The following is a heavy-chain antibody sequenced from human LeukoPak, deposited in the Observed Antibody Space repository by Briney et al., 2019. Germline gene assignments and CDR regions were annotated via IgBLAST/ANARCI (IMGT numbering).Heavy chain of an antibody. V-gene: IGHV4-59*01. CDR2: IYYSGST. D-gene: IGHD4-17*01. CDR3: ARTGSTVTMLYPFDH. Sequence: PSETLSLTWTVSGGFISSYYWSWIRQPPGKGLEWIGYIYYSGSTNYNPSLKSRVSISVDTSKNQFSLKLSSVTAADTAVYYCARTGSTVTMLYPFDHWGQGTLVTVSS. CDR1: GGFISSYY. J-gene: IGHJ4*02.